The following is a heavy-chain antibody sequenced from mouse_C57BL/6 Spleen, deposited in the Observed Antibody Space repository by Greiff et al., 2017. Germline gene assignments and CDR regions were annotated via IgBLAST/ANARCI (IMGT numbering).Heavy chain of an antibody. V-gene: IGHV2-6-1*01. J-gene: IGHJ4*01. D-gene: IGHD2-1*01. Sequence: QVQLQQSGPGLVAPSQSLSITCTVSGFSLTSYGVHWVRQPPGKGLEWLVVIWSDGSTTYNSALNSRLSISKDNSKSQVFLKMNSLQTDDTAMYYCARQGGNYVCYYAMDYWGQGTSVTVSS. CDR1: GFSLTSYG. CDR2: IWSDGST. CDR3: ARQGGNYVCYYAMDY.